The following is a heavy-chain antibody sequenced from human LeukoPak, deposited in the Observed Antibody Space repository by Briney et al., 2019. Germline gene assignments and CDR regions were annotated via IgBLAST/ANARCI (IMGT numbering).Heavy chain of an antibody. Sequence: GGSLRLSCAVSGFTFSSFDMHWVRQAPGKGLEWVSLIWFDGSDKYYADSVKGRFTVSRDNSENTLHLQMTSLRADDTALYYCARGYRSNGLAFFDDWGQGTLVTVSS. CDR1: GFTFSSFD. J-gene: IGHJ4*02. CDR2: IWFDGSDK. CDR3: ARGYRSNGLAFFDD. D-gene: IGHD3-16*02. V-gene: IGHV3-33*01.